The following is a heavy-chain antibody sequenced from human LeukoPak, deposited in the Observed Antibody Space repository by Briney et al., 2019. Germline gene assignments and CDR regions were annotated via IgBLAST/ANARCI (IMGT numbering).Heavy chain of an antibody. CDR1: GGSFSGYY. J-gene: IGHJ4*02. CDR2: INHSGSS. V-gene: IGHV4-34*01. CDR3: ARLAQWLVRGRFDN. D-gene: IGHD6-19*01. Sequence: SETLSLTCAVYGGSFSGYYWSWIRQPPGKGLEWFGEINHSGSSNYNPSLKSRVTISVDTSKNQFSLKLSSVTAADTAVYYCARLAQWLVRGRFDNWGQGTLVTVSS.